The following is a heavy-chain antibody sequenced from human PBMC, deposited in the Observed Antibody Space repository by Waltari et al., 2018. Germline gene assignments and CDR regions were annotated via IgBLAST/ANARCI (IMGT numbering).Heavy chain of an antibody. CDR1: GFPLRNYW. CDR3: VRDQWFAFDI. Sequence: EVQLVESGGGLVQPGGSLRLSCAASGFPLRNYWMSWVSQAPGKGPGWVANIMTDGREEYYVDSVRGRFTISRDNAKNSLYLQMNSLRPEDTAVYYCVRDQWFAFDIWGQGTMVTVSS. CDR2: IMTDGREE. V-gene: IGHV3-7*01. J-gene: IGHJ3*02. D-gene: IGHD3-22*01.